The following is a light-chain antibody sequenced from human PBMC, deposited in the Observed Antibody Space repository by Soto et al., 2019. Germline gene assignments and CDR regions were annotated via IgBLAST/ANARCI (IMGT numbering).Light chain of an antibody. CDR2: GAS. Sequence: EIVLTQSPGTLSLSPGERATRSCRASQSVSNNNLAWYQQKPGQAPRLLIYGASTRATGIPARFSGSGSGTEFTLTISSLQSEDFAVYYCQQYNNWPPWTFGQGTKVDIK. J-gene: IGKJ1*01. CDR3: QQYNNWPPWT. CDR1: QSVSNNN. V-gene: IGKV3-15*01.